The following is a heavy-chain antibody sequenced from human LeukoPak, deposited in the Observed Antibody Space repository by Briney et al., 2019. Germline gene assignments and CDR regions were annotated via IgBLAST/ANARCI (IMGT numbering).Heavy chain of an antibody. V-gene: IGHV1-69*13. J-gene: IGHJ6*03. Sequence: SVKVSCKASGGTFSSYAISWVRQAPGQGLEWMGGIIPNFGTANYAQKFQGRVTITADESTSTAYMELSSLRSEDTAVYYCARSYYYDSSGYYADYYYYYMDVWGKGTTVTVSS. CDR3: ARSYYYDSSGYYADYYYYYMDV. D-gene: IGHD3-22*01. CDR1: GGTFSSYA. CDR2: IIPNFGTA.